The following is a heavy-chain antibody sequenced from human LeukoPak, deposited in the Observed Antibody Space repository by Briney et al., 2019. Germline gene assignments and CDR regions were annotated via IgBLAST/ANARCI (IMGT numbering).Heavy chain of an antibody. Sequence: PSETLSLTCTVSGGSISSYYWSWIRQPPGKGLEWIGYIYYSGSTNYNPSLKSRVTISVDTSKNQFSLKLSSVTAADTAVYYCARTTREGYDFWSGSPNWFDPWGQGTLVTVSS. CDR1: GGSISSYY. D-gene: IGHD3-3*01. V-gene: IGHV4-59*01. CDR2: IYYSGST. CDR3: ARTTREGYDFWSGSPNWFDP. J-gene: IGHJ5*02.